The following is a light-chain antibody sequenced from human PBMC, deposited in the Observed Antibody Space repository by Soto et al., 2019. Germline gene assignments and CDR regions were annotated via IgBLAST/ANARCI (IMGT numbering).Light chain of an antibody. V-gene: IGKV3-15*01. Sequence: EIVMTQSPATLSVSPGERASLSCRVSQSVSSNLAWYQRKPGQAPRLLIYGASTRATGIPARFSGSGSGTEFTLTISSLQSEDFAVYFCQRYNNPGHFGGGTKVEIK. CDR3: QRYNNPGH. CDR1: QSVSSN. J-gene: IGKJ4*01. CDR2: GAS.